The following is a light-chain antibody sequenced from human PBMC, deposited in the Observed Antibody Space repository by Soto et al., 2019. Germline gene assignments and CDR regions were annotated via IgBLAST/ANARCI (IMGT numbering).Light chain of an antibody. J-gene: IGKJ1*01. CDR2: DAS. Sequence: DIQMTHSPSSLSPSVGDRVTITCRASRSISDWLAWYQQKPGKAPELLIFDASNLKSGVSSRFSGSGSGTELTLTVSRLQPDDVATYYCLQYSSHFWTVGQRTQVDIK. CDR1: RSISDW. CDR3: LQYSSHFWT. V-gene: IGKV1-5*01.